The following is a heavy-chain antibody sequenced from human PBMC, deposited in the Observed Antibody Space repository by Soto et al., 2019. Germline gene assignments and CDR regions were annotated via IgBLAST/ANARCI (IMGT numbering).Heavy chain of an antibody. CDR3: TKEESGYYASVSYYIPSCYMDG. Sequence: GESLKISCAASGFTFSNYAMSWVRQAPGKGLEWVSAISGSGGSTYYVDSVNGRFTISRDKTKNTLYLQMNSLRAEDTAVYYCTKEESGYYASVSYYIPSCYMDGWGQGTMVTVSS. D-gene: IGHD3-10*01. J-gene: IGHJ6*03. CDR1: GFTFSNYA. CDR2: ISGSGGST. V-gene: IGHV3-23*01.